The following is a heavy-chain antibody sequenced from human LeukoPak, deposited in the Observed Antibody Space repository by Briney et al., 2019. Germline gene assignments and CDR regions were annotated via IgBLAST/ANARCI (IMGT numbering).Heavy chain of an antibody. D-gene: IGHD3-22*01. Sequence: GGSLRLSCAASGFTFSSYSMNWVRQAPGKGLEWVSSISSSSSYIYYADSVKGRFTISRDNAKNSLYLQMNSLRAEDTAVYYCARLTPYYYDSSGYYDVDAFDIWGQGTMVTVSS. CDR2: ISSSSSYI. V-gene: IGHV3-21*01. J-gene: IGHJ3*02. CDR3: ARLTPYYYDSSGYYDVDAFDI. CDR1: GFTFSSYS.